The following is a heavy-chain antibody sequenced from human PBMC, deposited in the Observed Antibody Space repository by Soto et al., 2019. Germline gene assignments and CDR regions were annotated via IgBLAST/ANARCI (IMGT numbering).Heavy chain of an antibody. CDR1: GYTFTKYG. Sequence: QVQLVQSGAEVKKPGASVKVFCKASGYTFTKYGISWVRQAPGQGLEWMGWISGYNGNTKYEQKFQDRVTMTTDTSTSTAYMELRSLRSDDTAVFYCARDQRYSGSYHDAFEIWGQGTMITVSS. D-gene: IGHD1-26*01. CDR3: ARDQRYSGSYHDAFEI. V-gene: IGHV1-18*01. CDR2: ISGYNGNT. J-gene: IGHJ3*02.